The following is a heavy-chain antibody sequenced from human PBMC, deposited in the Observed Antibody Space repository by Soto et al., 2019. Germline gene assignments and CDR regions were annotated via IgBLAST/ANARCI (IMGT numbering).Heavy chain of an antibody. CDR3: AKDGWELLRGFDP. V-gene: IGHV3-23*01. CDR1: GFTFRTYA. J-gene: IGHJ5*02. Sequence: EVQLLESGGGLVQPGGSLRLSCAASGFTFRTYAMTWVRQAPGKGLEWASTISGSGGSTYYADSVKGRFTISRDNSKNTLYLQMNSLRAEDTAVYYCAKDGWELLRGFDPWGQGTLVTVSS. D-gene: IGHD1-26*01. CDR2: ISGSGGST.